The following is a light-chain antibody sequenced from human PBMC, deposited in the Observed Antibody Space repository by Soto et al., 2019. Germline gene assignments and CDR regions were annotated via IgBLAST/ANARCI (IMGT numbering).Light chain of an antibody. V-gene: IGLV2-14*01. J-gene: IGLJ1*01. Sequence: QSALTQPASVSGSPGQSITISCTGTSSDVGGYKYVSWYQQHPGKAPKLMIYEVSNRPSGVSNRFSGSKSGNTASLIISGLQAEDEADYYCSSYTSSSTLYVFGSGTKLTVL. CDR2: EVS. CDR3: SSYTSSSTLYV. CDR1: SSDVGGYKY.